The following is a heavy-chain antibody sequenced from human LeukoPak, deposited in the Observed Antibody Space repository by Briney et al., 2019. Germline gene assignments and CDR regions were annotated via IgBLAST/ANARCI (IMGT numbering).Heavy chain of an antibody. V-gene: IGHV1-69*06. J-gene: IGHJ3*02. D-gene: IGHD4-17*01. CDR3: ATQPIRDYEDAFDI. CDR2: IIPIFGTA. Sequence: GSSVKVSCKASGGTFSSYAISWVRQAPGQGLEWMGGIIPIFGTANYAQKFQGRVTMTEDTSTDTAYMELSSLRSEDTAVYYCATQPIRDYEDAFDIWGQGTMVTVSS. CDR1: GGTFSSYA.